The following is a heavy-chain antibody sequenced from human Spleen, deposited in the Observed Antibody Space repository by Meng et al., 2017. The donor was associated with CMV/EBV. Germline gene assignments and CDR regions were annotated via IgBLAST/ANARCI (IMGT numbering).Heavy chain of an antibody. CDR3: ARGGVDFWSGYYLRYYYYGMDV. J-gene: IGHJ6*02. V-gene: IGHV1-69*02. CDR1: GGTFSSYT. CDR2: IIPILGIA. D-gene: IGHD3-3*01. Sequence: SVKVSCKASGGTFSSYTISWVRQAPGQGLEWMGRIIPILGIANYAQKFQGRVTITADKSTSTAYMELSSLRSEDTAVYYCARGGVDFWSGYYLRYYYYGMDVWGQGTTVTVSS.